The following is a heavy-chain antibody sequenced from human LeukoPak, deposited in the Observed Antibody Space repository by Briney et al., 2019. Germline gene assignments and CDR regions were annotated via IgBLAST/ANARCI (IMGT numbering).Heavy chain of an antibody. V-gene: IGHV1-69*04. CDR3: ARVEYSGYGAYFDY. CDR1: GGTFSSYA. J-gene: IGHJ4*02. CDR2: IIPILGIA. D-gene: IGHD5-12*01. Sequence: SVKVSCKASGGTFSSYAISWVRQAPGQGLEWMGRIIPILGIANYAQKFQGRVTITADKSTSTAYMELSSLRSEDTAVYYCARVEYSGYGAYFDYWGQGTLVTVSS.